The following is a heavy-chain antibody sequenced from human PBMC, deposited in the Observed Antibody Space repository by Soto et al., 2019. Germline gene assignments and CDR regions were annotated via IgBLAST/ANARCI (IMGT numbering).Heavy chain of an antibody. V-gene: IGHV4-34*01. Sequence: QVQLQQWGAGLLKPSETLSLTCAVYGGSFSGYYWSWIRQPPGKGLEWIGEINHSGSTNYNPSLKSRVTISVDTSKNQFSLKLSSVTAADTAVYYCARGLYSSGSVAGLQYHYWGQGTLVTVSS. CDR3: ARGLYSSGSVAGLQYHY. D-gene: IGHD6-19*01. CDR2: INHSGST. J-gene: IGHJ4*02. CDR1: GGSFSGYY.